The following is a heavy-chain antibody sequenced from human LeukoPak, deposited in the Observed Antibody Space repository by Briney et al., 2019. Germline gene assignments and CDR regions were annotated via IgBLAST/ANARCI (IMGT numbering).Heavy chain of an antibody. CDR1: GFTFSHYA. D-gene: IGHD1-26*01. CDR3: ATSKRLVGAGGEFEI. J-gene: IGHJ3*02. V-gene: IGHV3-30*02. Sequence: PGGSLRLSCAASGFTFSHYAMNWVRRAPGKGLEWVAFIRYDGKNTKYHVDSVKGRFAISRDNSRDTVDLQMNSLRTEDTALYYCATSKRLVGAGGEFEIWGQGTMVTVSS. CDR2: IRYDGKNTK.